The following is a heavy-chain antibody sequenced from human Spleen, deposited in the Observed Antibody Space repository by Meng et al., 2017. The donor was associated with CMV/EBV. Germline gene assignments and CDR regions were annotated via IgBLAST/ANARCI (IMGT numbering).Heavy chain of an antibody. D-gene: IGHD1-26*01. CDR3: ARHGLIVGATTYDAFDI. Sequence: KVSCKGSEYSFTTYWIGWVRPMPGKGLEWMGIIYPGDSDTRYSPSFQGQVTISADKSINTAYLQWSSLKASDTAMYYCARHGLIVGATTYDAFDIWGQGTMVTVSS. CDR1: EYSFTTYW. J-gene: IGHJ3*02. V-gene: IGHV5-51*01. CDR2: IYPGDSDT.